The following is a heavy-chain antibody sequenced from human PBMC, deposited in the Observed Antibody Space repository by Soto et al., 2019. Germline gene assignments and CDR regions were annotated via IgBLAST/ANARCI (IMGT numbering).Heavy chain of an antibody. V-gene: IGHV4-61*01. J-gene: IGHJ4*02. D-gene: IGHD3-3*01. Sequence: SETLSLTCTVSGGSFKSGSYSWSWIRQPPGKGLEWIGYVYHTGRTSYNPSLKSRVSISMDTSKNQFSLSLDSVTAADTAVYFCARDFAYFDSWGQGTLVTVSS. CDR3: ARDFAYFDS. CDR2: VYHTGRT. CDR1: GGSFKSGSYS.